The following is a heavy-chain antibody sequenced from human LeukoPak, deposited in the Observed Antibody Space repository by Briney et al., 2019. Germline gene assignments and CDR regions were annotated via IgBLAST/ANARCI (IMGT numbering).Heavy chain of an antibody. Sequence: GRSLRLSCAASGFIFSSYGMDWVRQAPGKGLEWVAVISNDGSNKYYADSVKGRFTISRDNSKNTLDLQMDSLRAEDMAVYYCARMGFCSSISCYNHYWGPGTLITVSS. J-gene: IGHJ4*02. CDR2: ISNDGSNK. V-gene: IGHV3-30*03. CDR3: ARMGFCSSISCYNHY. CDR1: GFIFSSYG. D-gene: IGHD2-2*02.